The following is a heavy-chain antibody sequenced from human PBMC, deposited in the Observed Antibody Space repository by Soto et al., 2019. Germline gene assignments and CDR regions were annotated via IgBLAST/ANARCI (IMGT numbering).Heavy chain of an antibody. CDR1: GFTFSSYG. CDR2: IWYDGSNK. V-gene: IGHV3-33*01. CDR3: ARDPQLVFYFDY. J-gene: IGHJ4*02. D-gene: IGHD6-6*01. Sequence: LRLSCAASGFTFSSYGMHWVRQAPGKGLEWVAVIWYDGSNKYYADSVKGRFTISRDNSKNTLYLQMNSLRAEDTAVYYCARDPQLVFYFDYWGQGTLVTVSS.